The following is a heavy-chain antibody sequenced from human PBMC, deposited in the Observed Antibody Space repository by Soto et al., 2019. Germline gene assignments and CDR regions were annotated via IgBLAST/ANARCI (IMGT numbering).Heavy chain of an antibody. CDR1: GGTFSSYT. Sequence: QVQLVQSGAEVKKPGSSVKVSCKASGGTFSSYTISWVRQAPGQGLEWMGRIIPILGIANYAQKFQGRVTINADKSTSTAYMELSSLRSEDTAVYYCAREEVGESYYFGYWGQGTLVTVSS. J-gene: IGHJ4*02. D-gene: IGHD3-10*01. V-gene: IGHV1-69*08. CDR2: IIPILGIA. CDR3: AREEVGESYYFGY.